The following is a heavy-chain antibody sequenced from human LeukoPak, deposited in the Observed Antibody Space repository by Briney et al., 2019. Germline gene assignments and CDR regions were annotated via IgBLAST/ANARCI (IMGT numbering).Heavy chain of an antibody. CDR2: IDPSGTT. V-gene: IGHV4-59*12. Sequence: SETLSLTCTVSGGSISSYYWSWIRQPPGKGLEWIGEIDPSGTTNYNPSLKSRVTISGDTAKNQFSLNLTSVTAADTAVYYCAGDTDDYSYMDVWGKGTTVTVSS. CDR1: GGSISSYY. CDR3: AGDTDDYSYMDV. J-gene: IGHJ6*03.